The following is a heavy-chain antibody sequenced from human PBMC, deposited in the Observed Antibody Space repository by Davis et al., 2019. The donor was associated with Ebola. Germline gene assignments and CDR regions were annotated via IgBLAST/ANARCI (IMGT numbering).Heavy chain of an antibody. D-gene: IGHD4-23*01. Sequence: HTGGSLRLSCAASGFTFSSYWMHWVRQAPGKGLVWVSRIRSDGSSTSYADSVEGRFTISRDNPKNTLYLQMNSLRAEDTAVYYCAQQLGDYGGNALRYWGQGTLVTVSS. V-gene: IGHV3-74*01. CDR1: GFTFSSYW. J-gene: IGHJ4*02. CDR3: AQQLGDYGGNALRY. CDR2: IRSDGSST.